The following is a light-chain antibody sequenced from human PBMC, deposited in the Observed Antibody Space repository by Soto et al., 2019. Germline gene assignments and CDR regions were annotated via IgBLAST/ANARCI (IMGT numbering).Light chain of an antibody. Sequence: EIVLTQSPATLSLSPGERATLSCRASQSVRSSLGWYQQRPGQAPRLLIYDASNTATGIPARFSGSGSGTDFTLTISSLEPEDFAVYHCQQYSKWPPLTFGGGTKVDIK. J-gene: IGKJ4*02. CDR1: QSVRSS. CDR2: DAS. CDR3: QQYSKWPPLT. V-gene: IGKV3-11*01.